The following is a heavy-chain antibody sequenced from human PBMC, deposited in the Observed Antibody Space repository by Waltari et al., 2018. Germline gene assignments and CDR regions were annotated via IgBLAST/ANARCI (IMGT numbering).Heavy chain of an antibody. CDR1: GGSISIHY. CDR3: ARNLYPPYGSGSSYWYFDL. Sequence: QVQLQESGPGLVKPSETLSLTCTVSGGSISIHYWSWIRQPPGKGLEWIGYIYYSGSTNNNPSLKSRVTRSVDRSKNQFSLKRSCVTAADTAVYDCARNLYPPYGSGSSYWYFDLWGRGTLVTVSS. V-gene: IGHV4-59*11. D-gene: IGHD3-10*01. CDR2: IYYSGST. J-gene: IGHJ2*01.